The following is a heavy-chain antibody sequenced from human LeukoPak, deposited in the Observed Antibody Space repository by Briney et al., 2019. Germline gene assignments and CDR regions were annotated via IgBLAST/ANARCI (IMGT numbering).Heavy chain of an antibody. CDR1: GYTLTELP. J-gene: IGHJ6*02. V-gene: IGHV1-69*13. D-gene: IGHD4-17*01. CDR2: IIPIFGTA. Sequence: SVKVSCKVSGYTLTELPMHWVRQAPGQGLEWMGGIIPIFGTANYAQKFQGRVTITADESTSTAYMELSSLRSEDTAVYYCARDGDYRGGMDVWGQGTTVTVSS. CDR3: ARDGDYRGGMDV.